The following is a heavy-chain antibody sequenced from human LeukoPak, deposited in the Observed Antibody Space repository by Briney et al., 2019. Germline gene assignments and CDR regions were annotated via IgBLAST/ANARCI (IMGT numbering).Heavy chain of an antibody. D-gene: IGHD2-2*01. V-gene: IGHV4-34*01. J-gene: IGHJ4*02. CDR1: GGSYSGYY. CDR2: INHSGST. CDR3: ANGVPAAM. Sequence: PSETLSLACAVYGGSYSGYYWSWIPQPTGKGLEWIGEINHSGSTNYNPSLKSRVTISVDTSKNQFSLKLSSVTAADTAVYYCANGVPAAMWGQGTLVTVSS.